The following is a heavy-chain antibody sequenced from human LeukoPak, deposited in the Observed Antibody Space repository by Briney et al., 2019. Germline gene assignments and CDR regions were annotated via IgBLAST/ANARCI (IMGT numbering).Heavy chain of an antibody. Sequence: GRSLRLSCAASGFTFSTYARHWVRQAPGKGLEWVSLISSGGTDEYYADSVKGRFTISRDNSKNTLYLQLNSLRAEDTAVYYCARDSTYYYDSGSSGPHYFDNWGQGTLVTVSS. D-gene: IGHD3-10*01. CDR3: ARDSTYYYDSGSSGPHYFDN. J-gene: IGHJ4*02. V-gene: IGHV3-30*01. CDR2: ISSGGTDE. CDR1: GFTFSTYA.